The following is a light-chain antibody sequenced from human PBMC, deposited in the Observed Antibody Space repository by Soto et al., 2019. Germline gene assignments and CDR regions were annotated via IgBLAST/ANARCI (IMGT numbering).Light chain of an antibody. CDR3: QQRSNWPLT. CDR1: QSVSSY. CDR2: DAS. Sequence: EIVLTQSPATLSLSPGERATLSCRASQSVSSYLAWYQQKPGQAPRLLIYDASNMATGNPAEFSVSRYCTDFTLTISSLELEDFAVYYCQQRSNWPLTFGGGTKVEIK. J-gene: IGKJ4*01. V-gene: IGKV3-11*01.